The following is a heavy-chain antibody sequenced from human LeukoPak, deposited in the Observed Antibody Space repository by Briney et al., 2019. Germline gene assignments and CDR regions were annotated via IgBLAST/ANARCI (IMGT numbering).Heavy chain of an antibody. CDR2: MYTTGAT. J-gene: IGHJ4*02. CDR3: ARLAGDY. CDR1: GDSISNYY. Sequence: SETLSLTCSVSGDSISNYYWSWIRQPAGRGLEWIGRMYTTGATNYNPSLKSRATMSVDPSKNQFSLKLSSVTAADTAVYYCARLAGDYWGQGTLVTVSS. V-gene: IGHV4-4*07.